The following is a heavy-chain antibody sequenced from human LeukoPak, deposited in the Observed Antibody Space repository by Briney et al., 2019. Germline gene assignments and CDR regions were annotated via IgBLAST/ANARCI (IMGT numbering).Heavy chain of an antibody. J-gene: IGHJ4*02. CDR1: GFTFSSCS. CDR3: ARGTMFPYYLDY. CDR2: ISSSSSYI. D-gene: IGHD3-10*02. Sequence: GGSLRLSCAASGFTFSSCSMNWVRQAPGKGLEWVSSISSSSSYIYYADSVKGRFTISRDNAKNSLYLQMNSLRAEDTAVYYCARGTMFPYYLDYWGQGTLVTVSS. V-gene: IGHV3-21*01.